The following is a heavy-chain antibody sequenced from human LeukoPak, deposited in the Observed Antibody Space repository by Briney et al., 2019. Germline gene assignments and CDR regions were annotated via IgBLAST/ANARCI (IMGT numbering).Heavy chain of an antibody. Sequence: PGGSLRLSCAASGFTFSNYAMTWVRQAPGKGLEWVSAISGGGGSTYYADSVRGRFTISRDNSKNTLYLQMNSLRAEDTAVYYCAKDFSSPYYYYGMDVWGQGTTVTVSS. J-gene: IGHJ6*02. CDR3: AKDFSSPYYYYGMDV. V-gene: IGHV3-23*01. CDR2: ISGGGGST. CDR1: GFTFSNYA. D-gene: IGHD6-13*01.